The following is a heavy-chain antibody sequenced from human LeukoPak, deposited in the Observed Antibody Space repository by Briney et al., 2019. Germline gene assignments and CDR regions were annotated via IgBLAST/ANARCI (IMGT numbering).Heavy chain of an antibody. CDR3: ARDARITMIVVGKKYPKGFDY. J-gene: IGHJ4*02. CDR1: GYTFTSYY. D-gene: IGHD3-22*01. V-gene: IGHV1-46*01. Sequence: ASVKVSCKASGYTFTSYYMHWVRQAPGQGLEWMGIINPSGGSTSYAQKFQGRVTMTRDTSTSTVYMELSSLRSEDTAVYYCARDARITMIVVGKKYPKGFDYWGQGTLVTVSS. CDR2: INPSGGST.